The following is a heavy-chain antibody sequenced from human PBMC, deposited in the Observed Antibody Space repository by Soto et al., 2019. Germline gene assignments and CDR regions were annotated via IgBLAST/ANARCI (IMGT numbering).Heavy chain of an antibody. Sequence: SVKVSCKASGGTFSSYAISWVRQAPGQGLEWMGGIIPIFGTANYAQKFQGRVTITADESTSTAYMELSSLRSEDTAVYYCARGVTFNDAFDIWGQGTMVTVSS. V-gene: IGHV1-69*13. CDR1: GGTFSSYA. CDR3: ARGVTFNDAFDI. CDR2: IIPIFGTA. J-gene: IGHJ3*02. D-gene: IGHD3-16*01.